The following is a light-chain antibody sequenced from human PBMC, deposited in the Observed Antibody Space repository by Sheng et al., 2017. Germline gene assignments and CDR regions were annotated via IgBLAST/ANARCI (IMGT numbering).Light chain of an antibody. J-gene: IGKJ3*01. CDR1: EGLGYA. Sequence: DIQVTQSPSSLSASVGDRVTITCRASEGLGYALAWYQQKPGEAPKLLVNGVSRLESGVPSRFSGSGSGTDFTLTISSLQPEDFATYYCQQANSFPFTFGPGTKVDIK. CDR3: QQANSFPFT. V-gene: IGKV1-12*01. CDR2: GVS.